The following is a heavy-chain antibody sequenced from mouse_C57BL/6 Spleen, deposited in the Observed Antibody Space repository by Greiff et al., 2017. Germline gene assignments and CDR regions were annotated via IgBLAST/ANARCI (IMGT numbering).Heavy chain of an antibody. J-gene: IGHJ2*01. CDR2: IYPRSGNT. V-gene: IGHV1-81*01. CDR1: GYTFTSYG. CDR3: ARRPLITTVVATSCFDY. Sequence: QVQLQQSGAELARPGASVKLSCKASGYTFTSYGISWVQQRTGQGLEWIGEIYPRSGNTYYNEKFKGRATLTADNAYSTAYMKVRSLTSEDSGVYFCARRPLITTVVATSCFDYWGQGTTLTVSS. D-gene: IGHD1-1*01.